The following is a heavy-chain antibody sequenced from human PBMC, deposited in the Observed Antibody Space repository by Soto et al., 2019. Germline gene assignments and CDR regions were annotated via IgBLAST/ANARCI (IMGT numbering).Heavy chain of an antibody. CDR1: GSSISRYY. D-gene: IGHD4-17*01. CDR2: IYYSGST. Sequence: PXXTLSLPFTVSGSSISRYYWRWIPQPPGKGLELIGYIYYSGSTNYNPSLKSRVTISVDTSKNQFSLKLSSVTAADTAVYYCARLGMTTANPLDYWGQGTLVTVSS. V-gene: IGHV4-59*08. CDR3: ARLGMTTANPLDY. J-gene: IGHJ4*02.